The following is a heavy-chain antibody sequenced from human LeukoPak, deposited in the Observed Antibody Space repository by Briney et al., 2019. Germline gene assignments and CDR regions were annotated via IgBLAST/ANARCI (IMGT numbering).Heavy chain of an antibody. Sequence: PSETLSLTCAVYGGSFSGYYWSWIRQPPGKGLEWIGEINHSGSTNYNPSLKSRVTISVDTSKNQFSLKLNSVTAADTAVYYCARGRGITTIFGVVISGMDVWGKGATVTVSS. CDR3: ARGRGITTIFGVVISGMDV. V-gene: IGHV4-34*01. CDR1: GGSFSGYY. CDR2: INHSGST. J-gene: IGHJ6*03. D-gene: IGHD3-3*01.